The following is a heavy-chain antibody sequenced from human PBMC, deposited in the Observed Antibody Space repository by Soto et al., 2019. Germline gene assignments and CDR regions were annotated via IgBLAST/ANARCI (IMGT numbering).Heavy chain of an antibody. CDR2: INPATGAA. CDR3: ARGGGVGVAGSAAFDM. D-gene: IGHD3-3*01. V-gene: IGHV1-2*02. Sequence: QLHLVQSGAVVKKPGASVTVSCSASGYPVTAYYMHWVRQAPGRGLEWMGGINPATGAAKYTQTLKGRVHTARATSASTVFMELSGLTSADTAVFYCARGGGVGVAGSAAFDMWGQGTLVTVSS. J-gene: IGHJ3*02. CDR1: GYPVTAYY.